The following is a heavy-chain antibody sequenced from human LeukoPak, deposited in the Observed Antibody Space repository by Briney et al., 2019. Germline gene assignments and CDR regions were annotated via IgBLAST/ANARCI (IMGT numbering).Heavy chain of an antibody. J-gene: IGHJ4*02. CDR2: NNPNSGGT. V-gene: IGHV1-2*02. Sequence: RASVTVSCKASGYTFTGYYMHWVRQATGQGREWMGWNNPNSGGTHYAQKLQGRVTMTRDTSLSTAYMALSRLRSYDTSVYYCARVITIFGVVSHWDFDYWGQGTLVTGSS. CDR1: GYTFTGYY. CDR3: ARVITIFGVVSHWDFDY. D-gene: IGHD3-3*01.